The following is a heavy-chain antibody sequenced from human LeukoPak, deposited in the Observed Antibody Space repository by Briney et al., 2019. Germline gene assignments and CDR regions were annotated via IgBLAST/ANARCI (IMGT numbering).Heavy chain of an antibody. D-gene: IGHD1-26*01. CDR1: GYTFTGYY. CDR2: INPNSGGT. Sequence: ASVTVSCKASGYTFTGYYMHWVRQAPGQGLEWMGWINPNSGGTNYAQKFQGRVTMTRDTSISTAYMELSRLRSDDTAVYYCARDEVGATASEGWGQGTLVTVS. CDR3: ARDEVGATASEG. V-gene: IGHV1-2*02. J-gene: IGHJ4*02.